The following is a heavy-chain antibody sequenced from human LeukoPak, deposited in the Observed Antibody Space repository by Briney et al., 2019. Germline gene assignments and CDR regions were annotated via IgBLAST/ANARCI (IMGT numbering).Heavy chain of an antibody. D-gene: IGHD3-22*01. CDR2: IYYSGST. CDR1: GGSISSYY. Sequence: SETLSLTCTVSGGSISSYYWSWIRQPPGKGLEWIGYIYYSGSTNYNPSLKSRVTISVDTSKNQFSLKLSSVTAADTAVYYCPSYSYSYDSRGYFDYWGKAPLAPVS. J-gene: IGHJ4*02. V-gene: IGHV4-59*01. CDR3: PSYSYSYDSRGYFDY.